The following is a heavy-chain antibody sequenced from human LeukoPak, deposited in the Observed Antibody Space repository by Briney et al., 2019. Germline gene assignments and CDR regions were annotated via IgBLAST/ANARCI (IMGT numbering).Heavy chain of an antibody. CDR1: GGTFSSYA. V-gene: IGHV1-69*06. J-gene: IGHJ4*02. Sequence: GSSVKVSCKASGGTFSSYAISWVRQAPGQGLEWMGGIIPIFGTANYAQKFQGRVTITADKSTSTAYMELSSLRHEDTAVYYCASPPPAGLLALHFADWGQGTLVTVSS. CDR2: IIPIFGTA. D-gene: IGHD3-10*01. CDR3: ASPPPAGLLALHFAD.